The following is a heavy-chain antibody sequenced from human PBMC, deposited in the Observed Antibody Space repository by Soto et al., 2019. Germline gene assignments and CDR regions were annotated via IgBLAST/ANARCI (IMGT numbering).Heavy chain of an antibody. Sequence: QVQLVESGGDVVQPGRSLGLSCAASGFTFSDYGMHWVRQAPGKGLEWVAVISYDGSNKYYADSVKGRFTISRDDSKNTLYLQMNSLRAEDTAVYYCAKVVLRFGTMNGMDVWGQGTTVTVSS. CDR2: ISYDGSNK. CDR1: GFTFSDYG. J-gene: IGHJ6*02. V-gene: IGHV3-30*18. CDR3: AKVVLRFGTMNGMDV. D-gene: IGHD2-8*01.